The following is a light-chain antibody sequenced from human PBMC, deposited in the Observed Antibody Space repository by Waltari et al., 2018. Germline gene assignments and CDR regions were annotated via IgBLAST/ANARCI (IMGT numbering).Light chain of an antibody. CDR2: GAY. V-gene: IGKV3-20*01. Sequence: SCRASQNIFRTLDWYQQKPGQAPRLLIYGAYTRATGIPDRFSGSGSGRDFSLTISGLDPEDFAVYYCQHYVRLPVTFGQGTKVEIK. CDR3: QHYVRLPVT. J-gene: IGKJ1*01. CDR1: QNIFRT.